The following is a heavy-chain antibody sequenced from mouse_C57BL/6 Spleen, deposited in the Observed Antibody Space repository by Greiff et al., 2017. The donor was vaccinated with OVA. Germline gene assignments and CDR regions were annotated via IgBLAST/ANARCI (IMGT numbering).Heavy chain of an antibody. D-gene: IGHD1-1*01. CDR2: IHPNSGST. CDR1: GYTFTSYW. J-gene: IGHJ1*03. Sequence: VLLQQPGAELVKPGASVKLSCKASGYTFTSYWMHWVKQRPGQGLEWIGMIHPNSGSTNYHEKFKSKATLTVDKSSSTAYMQLSSLTSEDSAVYYCARGENYYGRSLYFDVWSTGTTVTVSS. V-gene: IGHV1-64*01. CDR3: ARGENYYGRSLYFDV.